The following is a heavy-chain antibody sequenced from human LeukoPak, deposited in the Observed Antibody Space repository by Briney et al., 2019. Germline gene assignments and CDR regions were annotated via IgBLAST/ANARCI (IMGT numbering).Heavy chain of an antibody. D-gene: IGHD3-22*01. CDR3: ARVYDSSGYYPDWYFDL. Sequence: GGSLRLSCAASGFTFSSYSMNRVRQAPGKGLEWVSYISSSSSTIYYADSVKGRFTISRDNAKNSLYLQMNSLRAEDTAVYYCARVYDSSGYYPDWYFDLWGRGTLVTVSS. V-gene: IGHV3-48*04. J-gene: IGHJ2*01. CDR1: GFTFSSYS. CDR2: ISSSSSTI.